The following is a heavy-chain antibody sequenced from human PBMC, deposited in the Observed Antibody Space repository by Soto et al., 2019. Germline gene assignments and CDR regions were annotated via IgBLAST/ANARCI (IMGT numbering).Heavy chain of an antibody. CDR3: AHVFNSNSGSYRYFDY. CDR1: GFSLSTSGVG. V-gene: IGHV2-5*02. CDR2: IYWDDDK. Sequence: QITLKESGPTLVKPTQTLTLTCTFSGFSLSTSGVGVGWIRQPPGKALEWLVLIYWDDDKRYSPSLKSRLTITKDTSKYQVVLTMTNMDHVDTATYFCAHVFNSNSGSYRYFDYWGQGTLVTVSS. J-gene: IGHJ4*02. D-gene: IGHD3-16*02.